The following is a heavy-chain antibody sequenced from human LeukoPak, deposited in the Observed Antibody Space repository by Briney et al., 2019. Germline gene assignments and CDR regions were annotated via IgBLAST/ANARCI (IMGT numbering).Heavy chain of an antibody. CDR3: AHSSPSCYSGGSCLQLWPNFDY. Sequence: SGPTLVNPTQTLTLTCTFSGFSLSTRGVGVGWIRRPPGKALEWLSLIYWDDDKRYSPSLKSRLTITKDTSKSQVVLTMTNMDPVDTATYYCAHSSPSCYSGGSCLQLWPNFDYWGQGTLVTVSS. CDR1: GFSLSTRGVG. J-gene: IGHJ4*02. V-gene: IGHV2-5*02. CDR2: IYWDDDK. D-gene: IGHD2-2*01.